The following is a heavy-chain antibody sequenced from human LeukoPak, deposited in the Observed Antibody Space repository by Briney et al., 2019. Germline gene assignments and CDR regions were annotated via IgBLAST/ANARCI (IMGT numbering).Heavy chain of an antibody. J-gene: IGHJ4*02. D-gene: IGHD5-12*01. V-gene: IGHV3-7*01. CDR1: GFTFSSSW. Sequence: PAGGSLRLSCAASGFTFSSSWMAWVRQAPGKGLQWVANLNPDGSAKNYVDSVRGRFSISRDNAQNSLYLQINSLRAEDTAVYYCARDRAYDVFDYWGQGTLVTVSS. CDR3: ARDRAYDVFDY. CDR2: LNPDGSAK.